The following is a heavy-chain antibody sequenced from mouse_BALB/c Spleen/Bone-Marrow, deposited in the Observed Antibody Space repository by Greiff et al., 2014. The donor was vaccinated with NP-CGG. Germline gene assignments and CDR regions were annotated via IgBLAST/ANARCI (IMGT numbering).Heavy chain of an antibody. V-gene: IGHV2-9*02. CDR1: GFSLTSYG. D-gene: IGHD1-1*01. J-gene: IGHJ4*01. CDR2: IWAGGST. Sequence: VMLVESGPGLVSPSQSLSITCTVSGFSLTSYGVHWVRQPPGKGLEWLGVIWAGGSTNYNSALMPRLSISKDNSKSQVFLRMNSLQTDDTAMYYCARDPITTEPMDYWGQGTSVTVSS. CDR3: ARDPITTEPMDY.